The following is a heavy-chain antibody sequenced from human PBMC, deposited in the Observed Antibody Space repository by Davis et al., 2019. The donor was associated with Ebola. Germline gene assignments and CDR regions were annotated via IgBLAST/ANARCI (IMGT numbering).Heavy chain of an antibody. D-gene: IGHD3-3*01. CDR1: GGSIISSSSY. CDR3: ARGNTVFGVAHDY. J-gene: IGHJ4*02. Sequence: SETLSLTCTVSGGSIISSSSYWGWIRQPPRKGLEWIGSIYYSGITYYNPSLKSRVTISVDTSKNQFSLKLSSVTAADTAVYYCARGNTVFGVAHDYWGQGTLVTVSS. CDR2: IYYSGIT. V-gene: IGHV4-39*07.